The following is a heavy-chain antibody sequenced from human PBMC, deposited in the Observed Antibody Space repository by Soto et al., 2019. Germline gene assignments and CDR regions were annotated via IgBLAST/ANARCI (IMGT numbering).Heavy chain of an antibody. CDR3: ARAAHYYYYGMDV. Sequence: TMSHTCSVAGGSISGRDYYRSCKRPPPGKGLEWIGYIYYSGSTYYNPSLKSRVTISVDTSKNQFSLKLSSVTAADTAVYYCARAAHYYYYGMDVWGQGTTVTV. CDR1: GGSISGRDYY. CDR2: IYYSGST. J-gene: IGHJ6*02. V-gene: IGHV4-30-4*08.